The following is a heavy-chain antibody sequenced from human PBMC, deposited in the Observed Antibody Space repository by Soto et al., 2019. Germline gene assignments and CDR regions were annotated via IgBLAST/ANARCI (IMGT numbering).Heavy chain of an antibody. V-gene: IGHV4-59*01. CDR2: IYYSGST. CDR3: ARDRVYSNYFRGLDYYYYYMAV. J-gene: IGHJ6*03. CDR1: GGSISSYY. D-gene: IGHD4-4*01. Sequence: SETLSLTCTVSGGSISSYYWSWIRQPPGKGLEWIGYIYYSGSTNYNPSLKSRVTISVDTSKNQFSLKLSSVTAADTAVYYCARDRVYSNYFRGLDYYYYYMAVWGKGTTVTVSS.